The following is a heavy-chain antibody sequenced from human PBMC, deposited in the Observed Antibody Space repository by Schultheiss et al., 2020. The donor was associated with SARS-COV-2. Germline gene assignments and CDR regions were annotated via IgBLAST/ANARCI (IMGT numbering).Heavy chain of an antibody. J-gene: IGHJ5*02. CDR2: ISYDGSNK. CDR3: ARDHIAVAGHHSRFDP. Sequence: GGSLRLSCAASGFIFSNYAMSWVRQAPGKGLEWVAVISYDGSNKYYADSVKGRFTISRDNSKNTLYLQMNSLRAEDTAVYYCARDHIAVAGHHSRFDPWGQGTLVTVSS. D-gene: IGHD6-19*01. CDR1: GFIFSNYA. V-gene: IGHV3-30*03.